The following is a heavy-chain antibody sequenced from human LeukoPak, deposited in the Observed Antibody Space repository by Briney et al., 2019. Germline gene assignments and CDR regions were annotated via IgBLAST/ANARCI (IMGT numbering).Heavy chain of an antibody. J-gene: IGHJ3*02. CDR3: ARAVTNSDSFDI. V-gene: IGHV4-61*02. D-gene: IGHD4-17*01. CDR2: IYTSGST. Sequence: SETLSLTCTVSGGSMSNRSYYWSWIRQPAGKGLEWIGRIYTSGSTNYNPSLKSRVTISVDTSNNQFSLRLSSVTAADTAVYYCARAVTNSDSFDIWGQGTMVTVSS. CDR1: GGSMSNRSYY.